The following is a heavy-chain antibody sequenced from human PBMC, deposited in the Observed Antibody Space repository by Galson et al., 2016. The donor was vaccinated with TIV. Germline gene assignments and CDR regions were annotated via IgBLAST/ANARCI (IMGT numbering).Heavy chain of an antibody. D-gene: IGHD1-14*01. CDR2: ISWNSGSI. CDR1: GFTFDDYA. J-gene: IGHJ6*03. CDR3: AKGQLRAARRFYYMDV. Sequence: SLRLSCAASGFTFDDYAMHWVRQVPGRGLEWVSVISWNSGSIVYADSVKGRFFISRDNAKKSLYLQMNGLRAEDTALYYCAKGQLRAARRFYYMDVWGKGTTVTVSS. V-gene: IGHV3-9*01.